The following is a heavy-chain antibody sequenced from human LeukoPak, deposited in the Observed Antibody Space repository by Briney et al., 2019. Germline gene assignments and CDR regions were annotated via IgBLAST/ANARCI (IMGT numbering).Heavy chain of an antibody. CDR1: GGTFSSYA. CDR2: IIPIFGTA. J-gene: IGHJ6*02. V-gene: IGHV1-69*13. D-gene: IGHD2-21*01. Sequence: GASVKVSCKASGGTFSSYAISWVRQAPGQGLEWMGGIIPIFGTANYAQKFQGRVTITADESTSTAYMELSSLRSEDTAVYYCARAPLWRNYYYGMDVWGQGTTVTVSS. CDR3: ARAPLWRNYYYGMDV.